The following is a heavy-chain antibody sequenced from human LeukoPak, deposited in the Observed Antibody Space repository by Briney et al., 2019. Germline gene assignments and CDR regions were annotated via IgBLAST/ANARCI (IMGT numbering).Heavy chain of an antibody. V-gene: IGHV3-74*01. J-gene: IGHJ4*02. Sequence: PGGSLRLSCVASGLNFRSNWMHWVRQAPGKGLEWVSLINMDGSTTSYADFVKGRFTISRDNAKNTLYLQMNSLRAEDTAIYYCVRVDSGGYYPLDYWGQGALVTVSS. CDR2: INMDGSTT. CDR1: GLNFRSNW. CDR3: VRVDSGGYYPLDY. D-gene: IGHD3-22*01.